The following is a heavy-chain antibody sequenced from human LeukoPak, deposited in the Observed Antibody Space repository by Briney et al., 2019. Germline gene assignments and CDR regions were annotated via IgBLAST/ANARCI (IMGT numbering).Heavy chain of an antibody. J-gene: IGHJ4*02. Sequence: ETMSLTCTVSGDSISTYFWSWIRQPPGKGLEWIGYIHNSGRTDSDPSLKSRITISTDTSKNQFFLKVRSVTAADTAVYYCAKVPGIAVAGTGDYWGQGTLLTVSS. CDR1: GDSISTYF. CDR3: AKVPGIAVAGTGDY. D-gene: IGHD6-19*01. CDR2: IHNSGRT. V-gene: IGHV4-59*08.